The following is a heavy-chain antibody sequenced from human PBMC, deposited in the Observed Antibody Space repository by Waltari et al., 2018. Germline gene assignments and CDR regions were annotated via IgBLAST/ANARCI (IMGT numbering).Heavy chain of an antibody. CDR2: IISRSTTS. D-gene: IGHD3-16*01. CDR1: GFTFSSYS. Sequence: EVQLVESGGGLVPPGGSLRLSCAASGFTFSSYSMNWVRQAPGKGMEWVSHIISRSTTSYYADAVKGRFTISRDNAKNALHLQMNSLRDEDTAVYYCASTEGHDRWGQGTLVIVSS. V-gene: IGHV3-48*02. CDR3: ASTEGHDR. J-gene: IGHJ4*02.